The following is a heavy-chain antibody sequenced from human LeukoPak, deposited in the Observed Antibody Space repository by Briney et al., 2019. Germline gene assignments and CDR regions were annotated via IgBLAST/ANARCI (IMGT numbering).Heavy chain of an antibody. V-gene: IGHV3-23*01. D-gene: IGHD3-22*01. CDR3: AKGGQGYYDSSGYYNFDY. J-gene: IGHJ4*02. CDR1: GFTFSSYA. Sequence: GGSLRLSCAASGFTFSSYAISWVRQAPGKGLEWVSAISGSGGSTYYADSVKGRFTISRDNSKNTLYLQMNSLRAEDTAVYYCAKGGQGYYDSSGYYNFDYWGQGTLVTVSS. CDR2: ISGSGGST.